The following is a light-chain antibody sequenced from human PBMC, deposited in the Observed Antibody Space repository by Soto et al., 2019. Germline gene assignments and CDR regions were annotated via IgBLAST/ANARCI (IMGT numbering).Light chain of an antibody. CDR2: GAS. CDR3: QQYNNWPPWT. V-gene: IGKV3-15*01. Sequence: EIVMTQSPATLSVSPGERATLSCRASQSVSSNLAWYHQKPGQPPRLLIYGASTRATGIPARFIGSGSGTEVTLTISSLQSADFAVYYCQQYNNWPPWTFGQGTKVEIK. CDR1: QSVSSN. J-gene: IGKJ1*01.